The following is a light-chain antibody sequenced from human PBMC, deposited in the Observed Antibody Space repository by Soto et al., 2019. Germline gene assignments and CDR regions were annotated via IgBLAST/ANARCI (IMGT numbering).Light chain of an antibody. Sequence: DIKMTQSASTLSASVGDRVTITCRASQSISSWLAWYQQKPGKAPKLLIYDASSLESGVPSRFSGSGSGTEFTLTISSLQPDDFATYYCQQYNSYSRTFGQGTKVDIK. CDR2: DAS. CDR3: QQYNSYSRT. CDR1: QSISSW. V-gene: IGKV1-5*01. J-gene: IGKJ1*01.